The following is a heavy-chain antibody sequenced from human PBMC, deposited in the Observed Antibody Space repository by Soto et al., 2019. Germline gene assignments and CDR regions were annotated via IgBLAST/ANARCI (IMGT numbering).Heavy chain of an antibody. V-gene: IGHV3-11*01. CDR3: ARDQSGYPTLHDYAPGWFDP. J-gene: IGHJ5*02. Sequence: GGSLRLSCAASGFTFSDYYMSWIRQAPGKGLEWVSYISSSGSTIYYADSVKGRFTISRDNAKNSLYLQMNSLRAEDTAVYYCARDQSGYPTLHDYAPGWFDPWGQGTLVTVSS. CDR2: ISSSGSTI. D-gene: IGHD5-12*01. CDR1: GFTFSDYY.